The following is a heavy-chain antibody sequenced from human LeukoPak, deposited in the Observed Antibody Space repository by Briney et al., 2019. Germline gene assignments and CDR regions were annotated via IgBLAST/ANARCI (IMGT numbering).Heavy chain of an antibody. D-gene: IGHD1-14*01. CDR2: INHSGST. J-gene: IGHJ4*02. CDR1: GGSFSGYY. CDR3: ARSRLRKFDY. Sequence: SETLSLTCAVYGGSFSGYYWSWIRQPPGKGLEWIGEINHSGSTNYNPSLKSRVTISVDTSKNQFSLKLSSVTAADTAVYSCARSRLRKFDYWGQGTLVTVSP. V-gene: IGHV4-34*01.